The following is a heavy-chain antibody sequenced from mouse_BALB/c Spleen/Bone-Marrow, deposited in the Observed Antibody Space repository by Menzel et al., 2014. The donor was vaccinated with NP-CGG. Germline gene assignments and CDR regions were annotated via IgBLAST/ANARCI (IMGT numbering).Heavy chain of an antibody. CDR3: ARNYDGAMDY. D-gene: IGHD2-12*01. CDR2: IRNKANGYTT. V-gene: IGHV7-3*02. J-gene: IGHJ4*01. CDR1: GFTFTDYY. Sequence: DVMLVESGGGLVQPGGSLRLSCATSGFTFTDYYMSWVRQPPGKALEWLGFIRNKANGYTTEYSASVKGRFTISRDNSQSILYLQMSTLRAEDSATYYCARNYDGAMDYWGQGTSVTVSS.